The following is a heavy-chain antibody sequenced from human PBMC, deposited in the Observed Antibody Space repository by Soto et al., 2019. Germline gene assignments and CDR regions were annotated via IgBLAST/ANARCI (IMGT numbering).Heavy chain of an antibody. CDR1: GYTFTSYA. D-gene: IGHD2-2*01. Sequence: ASVKVSCKASGYTFTSYAMHWVRQAPGQRLEWMGWINAGNGNTKYSQKFQGRVTITRDTSASIAYMELSSLRSEDTAVYYCARGMIYCSSTSCYADWFDPWGQGTLVTVSS. J-gene: IGHJ5*02. CDR2: INAGNGNT. V-gene: IGHV1-3*01. CDR3: ARGMIYCSSTSCYADWFDP.